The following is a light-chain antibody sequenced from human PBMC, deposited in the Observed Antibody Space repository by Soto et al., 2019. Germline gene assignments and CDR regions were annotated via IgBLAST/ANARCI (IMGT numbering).Light chain of an antibody. CDR2: GNS. CDR1: SSNIGAGYN. CDR3: QSYDSSLSGHVV. J-gene: IGLJ2*01. V-gene: IGLV1-40*01. Sequence: QSVLTQPPSVSGAPGQRVTISCTGSSSNIGAGYNVHWYQQIPGTAPKLLIYGNSNRPSGVPDRFSGSKSGTSASLAITGLQAEDESDYYGQSYDSSLSGHVVFGGGTKVTVL.